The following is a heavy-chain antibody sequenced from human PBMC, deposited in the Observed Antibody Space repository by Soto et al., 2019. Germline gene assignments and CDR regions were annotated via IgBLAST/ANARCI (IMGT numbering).Heavy chain of an antibody. J-gene: IGHJ6*02. CDR2: IYPGDSDT. CDR3: AKGRKPYYYVMDV. CDR1: GYSFTSYW. Sequence: GASLKISCKRSGYSFTSYWIGWVRQMPGKGLEWMGIIYPGDSDTRYSPSFQGQVTISADKSISTAYLQWSSLKASDTAMYYGAKGRKPYYYVMDVWGQGTTVPVSS. V-gene: IGHV5-51*01.